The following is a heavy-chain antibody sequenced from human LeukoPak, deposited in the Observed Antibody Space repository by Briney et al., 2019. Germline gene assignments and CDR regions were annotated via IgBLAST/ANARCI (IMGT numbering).Heavy chain of an antibody. CDR3: ARVGLAAAGHFDY. V-gene: IGHV4-30-4*01. D-gene: IGHD6-13*01. Sequence: SETLSLTCTVSGGSISSGGYYWSWIRQPPGKGLEWIGYIYYSGSTYYNPSLKSRVTISVDTSKNQFSLKLSSVTAADTAVYYCARVGLAAAGHFDYWGQGTLVTVSS. J-gene: IGHJ4*02. CDR2: IYYSGST. CDR1: GGSISSGGYY.